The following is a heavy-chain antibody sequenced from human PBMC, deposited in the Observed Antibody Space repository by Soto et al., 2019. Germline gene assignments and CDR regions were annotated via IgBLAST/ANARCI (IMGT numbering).Heavy chain of an antibody. CDR2: IYYSGST. Sequence: KPSETLSLTCTVSGGSISSGGYYWIWIRQHPGKGLEWIGYIYYSGSTYYNPSLKSRVTISVDTSKNQFSLKLSSATAADTAVYYCASTTFVAAAFDIWGQGTMVTVSS. CDR3: ASTTFVAAAFDI. D-gene: IGHD6-19*01. CDR1: GGSISSGGYY. V-gene: IGHV4-31*03. J-gene: IGHJ3*02.